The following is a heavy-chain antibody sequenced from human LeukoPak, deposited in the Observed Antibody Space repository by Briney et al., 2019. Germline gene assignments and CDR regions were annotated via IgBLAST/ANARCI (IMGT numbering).Heavy chain of an antibody. V-gene: IGHV3-30-3*02. Sequence: PGGSLRLSCAASGFTFSSYPMHWVRQAPGKGLEWVSVISYDGSNKYYADSVKGRFTISRDNSKNMVYLQMNSLRPEDTAVYYCAKIRGYSSSWSPLDYWGQGTLVTVSS. CDR1: GFTFSSYP. CDR2: ISYDGSNK. D-gene: IGHD6-13*01. J-gene: IGHJ4*02. CDR3: AKIRGYSSSWSPLDY.